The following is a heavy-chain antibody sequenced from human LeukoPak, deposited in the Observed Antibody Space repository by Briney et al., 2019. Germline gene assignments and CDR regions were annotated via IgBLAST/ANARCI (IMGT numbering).Heavy chain of an antibody. D-gene: IGHD6-13*01. Sequence: PGESLEISCKGSGYSFSSYWIGWVRQMPGKGLEWMGIIYPGDSDARYSPSFEGQVTISVDKSISTAYLQWSSLKASDTAMYYCARLSSSWLAVDSWGQGTLVTVSS. CDR2: IYPGDSDA. CDR3: ARLSSSWLAVDS. J-gene: IGHJ4*02. V-gene: IGHV5-51*01. CDR1: GYSFSSYW.